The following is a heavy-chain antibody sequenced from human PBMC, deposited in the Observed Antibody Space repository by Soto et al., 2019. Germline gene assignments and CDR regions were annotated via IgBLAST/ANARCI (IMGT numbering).Heavy chain of an antibody. CDR2: IYYSGST. CDR3: ARQGYSYGYSYYYFDY. Sequence: SETLSLTCTVSGGSIISSSYYWGLIRQPPGKGLEWIGSIYYSGSTYYNPSLKSRVTISVDTSKNQFSLKLSSVTAADTAVYYCARQGYSYGYSYYYFDYWGQGTLVTVSS. V-gene: IGHV4-39*01. CDR1: GGSIISSSYY. J-gene: IGHJ4*02. D-gene: IGHD5-18*01.